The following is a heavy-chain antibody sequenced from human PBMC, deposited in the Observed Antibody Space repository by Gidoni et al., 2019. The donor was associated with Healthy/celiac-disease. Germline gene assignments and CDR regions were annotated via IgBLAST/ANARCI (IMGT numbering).Heavy chain of an antibody. CDR1: GFTFSSCL. V-gene: IGHV3-74*01. J-gene: IGHJ6*02. CDR2: INSDGSST. D-gene: IGHD3-22*01. CDR3: ARDFGDYDSSGYYYYYGMDV. Sequence: EVQLVESGGGFVQPGGSLRLSCAASGFTFSSCLMHWVRQAPGKGLVWVSRINSDGSSTSYADSVKGRFTISRDNAKNTLYLQMNSLRAEDTAVYYCARDFGDYDSSGYYYYYGMDVWGQGTTVTVSS.